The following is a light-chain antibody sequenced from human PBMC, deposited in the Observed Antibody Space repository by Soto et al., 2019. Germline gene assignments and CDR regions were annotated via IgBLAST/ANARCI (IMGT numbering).Light chain of an antibody. CDR1: QSVSSN. CDR3: QQYGRSPTT. J-gene: IGKJ1*01. CDR2: GVS. Sequence: EIVMTQSPATLSVSPGERATLSCRASQSVSSNLAWYQQKPGQAPRLLIYGVSSRATGIPDRFSGSGSGTDFTLTISRLEPEDFAVYYCQQYGRSPTTFGQGTKVDIK. V-gene: IGKV3-20*01.